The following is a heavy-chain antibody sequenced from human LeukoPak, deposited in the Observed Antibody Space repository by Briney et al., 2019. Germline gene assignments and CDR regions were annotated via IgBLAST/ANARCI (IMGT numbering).Heavy chain of an antibody. V-gene: IGHV4-59*08. CDR3: ARRPTGSYWLDY. Sequence: SETLSLTCTVSGGSISGFYWSWIRQSPGKGREWIGYIYYSGSTDYNPSLKSRVTMSVDTSKNHLSLKLSSVTAADTAVYYCARRPTGSYWLDYWGQGTLVTVSS. CDR2: IYYSGST. CDR1: GGSISGFY. J-gene: IGHJ4*02. D-gene: IGHD1-26*01.